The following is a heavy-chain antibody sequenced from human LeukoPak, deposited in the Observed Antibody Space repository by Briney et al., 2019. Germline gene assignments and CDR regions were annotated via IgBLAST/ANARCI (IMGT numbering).Heavy chain of an antibody. CDR2: ISGSAGRT. CDR1: GFTVSSNY. V-gene: IGHV3-23*01. J-gene: IGHJ5*02. CDR3: AKDGSYPNWFDP. D-gene: IGHD2-2*02. Sequence: GGSLRLSCAASGFTVSSNYMSWVRQAPGKGLEWVSSISGSAGRTYYADSVKGRFTISRDNSKNTLYLQMNSLRAEDTAVYYCAKDGSYPNWFDPWGQGTLVTVSS.